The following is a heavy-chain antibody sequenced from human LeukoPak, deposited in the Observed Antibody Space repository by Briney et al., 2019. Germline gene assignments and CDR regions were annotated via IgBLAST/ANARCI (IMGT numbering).Heavy chain of an antibody. D-gene: IGHD6-6*01. CDR1: GGSISSSSYY. CDR3: ASYSRDPARRSFDY. CDR2: IYYSGST. Sequence: SETLSLTCTVSGGSISSSSYYWGWIRQPPGKGLEWIGSIYYSGSTYYNPSLKSRVTISVDTSKNQFSLKLSSETAADTAVYYCASYSRDPARRSFDYWGQGTLVTVSS. V-gene: IGHV4-39*07. J-gene: IGHJ4*02.